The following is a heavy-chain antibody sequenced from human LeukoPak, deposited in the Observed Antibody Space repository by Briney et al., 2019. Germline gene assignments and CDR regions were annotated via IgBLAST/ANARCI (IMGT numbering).Heavy chain of an antibody. Sequence: SETLSLTCTVSGGSISSYYWSWIRQPAGKGLEWIGRIYTSGSTNYNPSLKSRVTMSVDTSKNQFSLKLSSVTAADTVVYYCAREWIVVVPAASGDYYYYYMDVWGKGTTVTVSS. CDR3: AREWIVVVPAASGDYYYYYMDV. CDR1: GGSISSYY. J-gene: IGHJ6*03. CDR2: IYTSGST. D-gene: IGHD2-2*01. V-gene: IGHV4-4*07.